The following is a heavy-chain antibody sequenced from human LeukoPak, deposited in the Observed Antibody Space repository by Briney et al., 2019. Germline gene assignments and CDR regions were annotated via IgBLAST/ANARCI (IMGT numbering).Heavy chain of an antibody. CDR2: TIPILGIA. D-gene: IGHD3-22*01. CDR3: ASQFLLPFDY. J-gene: IGHJ4*02. Sequence: SVKVSCKAPGDTFGSYAISWVRQAHGQGLEWMGRTIPILGIAKYAQKFQGRLTITADTSTSTAYMQLTNLRSDDTAVYYCASQFLLPFDYWGRGTLVTVSP. V-gene: IGHV1-69*04. CDR1: GDTFGSYA.